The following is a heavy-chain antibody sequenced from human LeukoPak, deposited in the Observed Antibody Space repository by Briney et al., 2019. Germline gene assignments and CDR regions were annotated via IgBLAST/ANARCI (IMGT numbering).Heavy chain of an antibody. D-gene: IGHD6-19*01. CDR2: MNYSGST. CDR3: ARQGTRRISSGWLTDYYYYMDV. J-gene: IGHJ6*03. Sequence: SSETLSLTCTVSGGSISSYYWSWIRQPPGKGLEWIGYMNYSGSTNYNPSLKSRVTISVDTSKNQFSLKLSSVTAADTAVYYCARQGTRRISSGWLTDYYYYMDVWGKGTTVTVSS. V-gene: IGHV4-59*08. CDR1: GGSISSYY.